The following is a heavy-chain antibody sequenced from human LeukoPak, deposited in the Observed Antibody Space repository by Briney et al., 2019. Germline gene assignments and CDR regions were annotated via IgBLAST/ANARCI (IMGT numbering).Heavy chain of an antibody. D-gene: IGHD2-15*01. CDR3: ARGLSAIVY. CDR1: GGSFSGYY. Sequence: TSETLSLTCAVYGGSFSGYYWSWIRQPPGKGLEWIGEINHSGSTNYNPSLKSRGTISVDTSKNQFSLKLSSVTAADTAVYYCARGLSAIVYWGQGTLVTVSS. V-gene: IGHV4-34*01. CDR2: INHSGST. J-gene: IGHJ4*02.